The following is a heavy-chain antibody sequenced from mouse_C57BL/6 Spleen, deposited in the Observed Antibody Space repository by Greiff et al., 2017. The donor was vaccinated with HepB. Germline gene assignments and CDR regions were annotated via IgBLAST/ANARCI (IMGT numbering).Heavy chain of an antibody. V-gene: IGHV7-3*01. CDR3: ARYIGGYYFDY. D-gene: IGHD3-3*01. J-gene: IGHJ2*01. CDR1: GFTFTDYY. CDR2: IRNEANGYTT. Sequence: EVMLVESGGGLVQPGGSLSLSCAASGFTFTDYYMSWVRQPPGKALEWLGFIRNEANGYTTEYSASVKGRFTISRDNSQSILYLQMNALRAEDSATYYCARYIGGYYFDYWGQGTTLTVSS.